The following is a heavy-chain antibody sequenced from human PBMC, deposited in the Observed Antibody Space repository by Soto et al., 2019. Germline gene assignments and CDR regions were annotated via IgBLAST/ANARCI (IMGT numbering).Heavy chain of an antibody. CDR1: GGTFSSYA. CDR2: IIPIFGTA. V-gene: IGHV1-69*06. D-gene: IGHD3-22*01. CDR3: ARLPALYYYDSSGYPPIYGMDV. J-gene: IGHJ6*02. Sequence: QVQLVQSGAEVKKPGSSVKVSCKASGGTFSSYAISWVRQAPGQGLEWMGGIIPIFGTANYAQKFQGRVTITADKSTSTADMELSSLRSEDTAVYYCARLPALYYYDSSGYPPIYGMDVWGQGTTVTVSS.